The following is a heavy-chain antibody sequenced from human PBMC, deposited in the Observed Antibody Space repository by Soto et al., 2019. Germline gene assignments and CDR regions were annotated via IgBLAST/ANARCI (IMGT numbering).Heavy chain of an antibody. Sequence: GGSLGLSCSAPGFTFSSYALGWVRQAPGKGLEWVSAISGSGGSTYYADSVKGRFTISRDNSKNTLYLQMNSLRAEDTAVYYCAKGRGYFDYWGQGTLVTVSS. D-gene: IGHD3-10*01. CDR2: ISGSGGST. V-gene: IGHV3-23*01. CDR3: AKGRGYFDY. J-gene: IGHJ4*02. CDR1: GFTFSSYA.